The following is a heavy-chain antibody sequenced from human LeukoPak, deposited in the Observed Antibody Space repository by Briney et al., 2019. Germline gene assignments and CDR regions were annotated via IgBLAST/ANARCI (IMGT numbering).Heavy chain of an antibody. D-gene: IGHD4-23*01. CDR2: IYYSGST. V-gene: IGHV4-31*03. CDR3: ARDYGGNGGMDV. J-gene: IGHJ6*03. Sequence: SQTLSLTCTVSGGSISRGGYYWSWIRQHPGKGLEWIGYIYYSGSTYYNPSLKSRVTISVDTSKNQFSLKLSSVTAADTAAYYCARDYGGNGGMDVWGKGTTVTVSS. CDR1: GGSISRGGYY.